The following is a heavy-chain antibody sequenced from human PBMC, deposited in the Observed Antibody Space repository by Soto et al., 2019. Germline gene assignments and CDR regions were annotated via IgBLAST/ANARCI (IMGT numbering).Heavy chain of an antibody. J-gene: IGHJ4*02. Sequence: QVQLVQSGAEVKKPGASVKVSCKASGYTFTSYGISWVRQAPGQGLEWMGWISAYNGNTNYAQKLQGRVNMTTDTATGVAYMEMRSVRSDDTAVYYCATGNLDYGGYDYVKLRAFDYWGQGTLVTVSS. CDR1: GYTFTSYG. CDR2: ISAYNGNT. V-gene: IGHV1-18*04. CDR3: ATGNLDYGGYDYVKLRAFDY. D-gene: IGHD5-12*01.